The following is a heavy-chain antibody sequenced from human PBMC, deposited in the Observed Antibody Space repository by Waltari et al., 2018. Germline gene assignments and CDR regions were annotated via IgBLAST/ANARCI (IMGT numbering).Heavy chain of an antibody. CDR3: ARISGLDFATPI. J-gene: IGHJ3*02. Sequence: VQLHQWGAWLLKPSETLSLTCGLQGGSFYVYYWSWVRQSPGKGLEWIGEINHAGNINYNPSLKSRVTISIDPSKNQFSLKVKSVIAADTAVYYCARISGLDFATPIWAQGTVVTVSS. D-gene: IGHD5-12*01. V-gene: IGHV4-34*01. CDR2: INHAGNI. CDR1: GGSFYVYY.